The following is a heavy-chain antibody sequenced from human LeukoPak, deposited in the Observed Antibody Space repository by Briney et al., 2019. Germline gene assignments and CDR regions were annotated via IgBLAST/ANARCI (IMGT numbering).Heavy chain of an antibody. Sequence: ASVKVSCKASGYTFTGYYMHWVRQAPGQGLEWTGRINPNSGGTNYAQKFQGRATMTRDTSISTAYMELSRLRSDDTAVYYCARGAAATRKYYYDSRAGFDYWGQGTLVTVSS. V-gene: IGHV1-2*06. CDR1: GYTFTGYY. CDR2: INPNSGGT. CDR3: ARGAAATRKYYYDSRAGFDY. J-gene: IGHJ4*02. D-gene: IGHD3-22*01.